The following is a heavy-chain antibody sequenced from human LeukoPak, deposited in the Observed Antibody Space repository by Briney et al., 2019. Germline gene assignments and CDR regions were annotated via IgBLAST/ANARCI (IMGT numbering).Heavy chain of an antibody. CDR1: GASISSGSYS. Sequence: PSQTLSLTCIVSGASISSGSYSWGWIRQPPGKGLEWIGYISHSGSTRYNPTLNSRVTISVDRSKNQFSLRLSSVTAADTAVYYCASGIAAAGLDDYWGQGTLVTVSS. D-gene: IGHD6-13*01. CDR2: ISHSGST. J-gene: IGHJ4*02. V-gene: IGHV4-30-2*01. CDR3: ASGIAAAGLDDY.